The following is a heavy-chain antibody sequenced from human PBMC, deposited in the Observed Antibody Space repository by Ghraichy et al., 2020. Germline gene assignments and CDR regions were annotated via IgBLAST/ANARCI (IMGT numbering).Heavy chain of an antibody. D-gene: IGHD1-1*01. CDR3: ARAHMDWNDRVEYYGMDV. CDR1: GFTFRSYG. Sequence: LSLTCAASGFTFRSYGMHWVRQAPGKGLEWVALIWYDGSDKYYADSVKGRFIISRDNSKNTLYLQMNSLRAEDTAVFYCARAHMDWNDRVEYYGMDVWGQGTTVTVSS. CDR2: IWYDGSDK. V-gene: IGHV3-33*01. J-gene: IGHJ6*02.